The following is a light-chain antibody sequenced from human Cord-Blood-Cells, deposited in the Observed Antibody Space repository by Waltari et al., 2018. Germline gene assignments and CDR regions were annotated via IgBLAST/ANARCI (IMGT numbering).Light chain of an antibody. CDR2: WAS. CDR1: QSVLYSSNNKNY. J-gene: IGKJ3*01. CDR3: QQYYSTLFP. Sequence: DIVMTQSQDSLAVFLGERATINCKSSQSVLYSSNNKNYLAWYQQKPGQPPKLLIYWASTRESGVPDRFSGSGSGTDFTLTISSLQAEDVAVYYFQQYYSTLFPFGPGTKVDIK. V-gene: IGKV4-1*01.